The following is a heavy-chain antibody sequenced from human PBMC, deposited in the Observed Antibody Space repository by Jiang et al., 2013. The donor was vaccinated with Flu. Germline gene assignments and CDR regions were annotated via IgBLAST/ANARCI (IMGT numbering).Heavy chain of an antibody. CDR2: INAGNGNT. Sequence: SGAEVKKPGASVKVSCKASGYTFTSYAMHWVRQAPGQRLEWMGWINAGNGNTKYSQKFQGRVTITRDTSASTAYMELSSLRSEDTAVYYCARGEPGLYYYGMDVWGQGTTVTVSS. CDR3: ARGEPGLYYYGMDV. D-gene: IGHD1-14*01. CDR1: GYTFTSYA. J-gene: IGHJ6*02. V-gene: IGHV1-3*01.